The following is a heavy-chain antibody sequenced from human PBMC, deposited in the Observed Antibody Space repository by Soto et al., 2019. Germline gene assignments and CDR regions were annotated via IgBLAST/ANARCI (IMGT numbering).Heavy chain of an antibody. V-gene: IGHV4-59*01. CDR1: GGSMNYYY. D-gene: IGHD6-13*01. CDR3: ARADRSWRYFFDS. CDR2: VYYSGTT. J-gene: IGHJ4*02. Sequence: QVLLQESGPGLVQPSETLSLTCTVSGGSMNYYYWSWIRQSPGKGLEWIGYVYYSGTTYYNPSLQSRVPISIDTSQNQFSLKLRSVTAADSASYYGARADRSWRYFFDSWCRGTLVTVSS.